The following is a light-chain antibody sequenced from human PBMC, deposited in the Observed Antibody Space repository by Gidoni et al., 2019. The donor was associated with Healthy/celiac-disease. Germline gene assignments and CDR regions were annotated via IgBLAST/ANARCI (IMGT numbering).Light chain of an antibody. CDR1: QSISSY. Sequence: DIQMTRSPSSLSAAVGDRVTITCRASQSISSYLNWYQQKPVKAPKLLIYAATSLPSGLPLRFSGSGSGTVFTITISRLQPEDFVNYYCQQSYSTPRTFGQGTKVEIK. J-gene: IGKJ1*01. CDR3: QQSYSTPRT. CDR2: AAT. V-gene: IGKV1-39*01.